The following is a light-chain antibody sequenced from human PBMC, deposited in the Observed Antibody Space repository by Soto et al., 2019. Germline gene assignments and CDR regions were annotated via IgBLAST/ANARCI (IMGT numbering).Light chain of an antibody. V-gene: IGLV2-14*01. CDR1: SSDVGGNNH. J-gene: IGLJ2*01. CDR3: CSYTSLSTVV. CDR2: AVS. Sequence: QSVLTQPASVSGSPGQSITISCTGTSSDVGGNNHVSWYQHSPGKAPKLILFAVSDRPSGVSHCFSGSKSGNTASLTISGLQAEDEAYYCCCSYTSLSTVVFGGGTKLTVL.